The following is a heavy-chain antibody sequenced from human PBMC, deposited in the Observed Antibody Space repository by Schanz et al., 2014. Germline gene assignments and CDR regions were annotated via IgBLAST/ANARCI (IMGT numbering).Heavy chain of an antibody. D-gene: IGHD3-22*01. CDR3: ARGDRTFDP. Sequence: QVQLVQSGAEVKKPGSSVKVSCKASGGTLSSYGITWVRQAPGQGLEWMGRIIPITGITNYAQKFQGRVTMTTDTPTSTAYMKLRGLRSDDTAIYYCARGDRTFDPRGQGTLVTVSS. CDR1: GGTLSSYG. CDR2: IIPITGIT. J-gene: IGHJ5*02. V-gene: IGHV1-69*04.